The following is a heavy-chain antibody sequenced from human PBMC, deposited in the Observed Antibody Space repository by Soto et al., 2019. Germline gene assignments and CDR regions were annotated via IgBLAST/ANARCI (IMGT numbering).Heavy chain of an antibody. CDR3: ANHDRMGMTTLYYYYMDV. CDR2: ITGSGGNT. D-gene: IGHD3-16*01. CDR1: GFTFSTYA. V-gene: IGHV3-23*01. J-gene: IGHJ6*03. Sequence: EVQLLESGGDLVQPGGSLRLSCAASGFTFSTYAMSWVRQAPGKGLEWVSSITGSGGNTYYAGSVKGLFAISRDNSKNTLYLQITGLRAEDTAVYYCANHDRMGMTTLYYYYMDVWGEGTTVTVSS.